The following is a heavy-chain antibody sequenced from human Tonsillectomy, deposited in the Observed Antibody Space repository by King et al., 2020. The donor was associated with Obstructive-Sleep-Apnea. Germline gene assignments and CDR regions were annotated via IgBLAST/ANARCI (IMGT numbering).Heavy chain of an antibody. CDR3: AKGRGYNYPNWYFDF. CDR2: ISGSGGNT. D-gene: IGHD5-18*01. J-gene: IGHJ2*01. V-gene: IGHV3-23*04. CDR1: GFTFSSYA. Sequence: VQLVESGGGLVQPGGSLRLSCAASGFTFSSYAMSWVRQAPGKGLEWVSTISGSGGNTYYADSVQGRFTISRDNSKNTLYLQMNSLRAEDTAVYYCAKGRGYNYPNWYFDFWGRGTLVTVSS.